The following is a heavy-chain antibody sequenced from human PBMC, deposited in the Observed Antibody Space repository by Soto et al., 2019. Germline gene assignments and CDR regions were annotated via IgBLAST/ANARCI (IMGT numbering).Heavy chain of an antibody. Sequence: GESLKISCRTSGYSFTSYWIAWVRQMPGKGLEWMGIIFPSDSDTKYSPSFQGHVTISADRSTSTVFLQWASLKASDTAVYFCARRDKSGYFNGFDAWGQGTMVTVSS. CDR1: GYSFTSYW. CDR3: ARRDKSGYFNGFDA. V-gene: IGHV5-51*01. J-gene: IGHJ5*02. D-gene: IGHD5-18*01. CDR2: IFPSDSDT.